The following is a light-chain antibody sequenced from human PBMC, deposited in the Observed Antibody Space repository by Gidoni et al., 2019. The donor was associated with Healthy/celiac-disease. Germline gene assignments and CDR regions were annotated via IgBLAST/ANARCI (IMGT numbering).Light chain of an antibody. CDR1: QSVSSY. Sequence: EIALTQSPATLSLSPGERATLSCRASQSVSSYLAWYQQKPGQAPRLLIYDASNRATGIPARFSGSGSGTDFTLTISSLEPEDFAVYYCQQRSNCWTFXQXTKVEIK. V-gene: IGKV3-11*01. J-gene: IGKJ1*01. CDR2: DAS. CDR3: QQRSNCWT.